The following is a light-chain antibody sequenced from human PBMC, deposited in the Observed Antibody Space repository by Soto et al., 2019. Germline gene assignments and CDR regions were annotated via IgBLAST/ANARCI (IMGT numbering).Light chain of an antibody. J-gene: IGKJ2*01. CDR2: SAS. CDR1: QSVNSRF. CDR3: QQYGSAPRYT. V-gene: IGKV3-20*01. Sequence: EIVLTQSPGTLSLSPGERATLSCRASQSVNSRFLAWYQQKPGQAPRLLIYSASSRASCIPDRFSGSGSGTDFTLTISRLEPEDFAVYFCQQYGSAPRYTFGQGTKLEIK.